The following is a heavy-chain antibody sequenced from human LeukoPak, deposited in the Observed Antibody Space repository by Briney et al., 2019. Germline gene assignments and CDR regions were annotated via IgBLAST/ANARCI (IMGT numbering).Heavy chain of an antibody. V-gene: IGHV1-18*01. CDR2: ISAYNGNT. Sequence: GASVKVSCKAFGYTFTSYGISWVRQAPGQGLEWMGWISAYNGNTNYAQKLQGRVTMTTDTSTSTAYMELRSLRSDDTAVYYCARDREDYYGSGSYSSQPFDYWGQGTLVTVSS. CDR1: GYTFTSYG. D-gene: IGHD3-10*01. CDR3: ARDREDYYGSGSYSSQPFDY. J-gene: IGHJ4*02.